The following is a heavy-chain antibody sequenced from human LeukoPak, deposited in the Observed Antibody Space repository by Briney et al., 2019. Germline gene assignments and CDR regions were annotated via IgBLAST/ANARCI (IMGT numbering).Heavy chain of an antibody. CDR2: INSDGSST. V-gene: IGHV3-74*01. D-gene: IGHD2-2*01. CDR1: GFTFSSYW. J-gene: IGHJ4*02. CDR3: ARPRGCGSSRCNNFDY. Sequence: PGGSLRLSCAASGFTFSSYWMHWVRQAPGKGLVWVSRINSDGSSTSYADSVKGRFTISRDNAKKSLYLQMNSLRAEDTAVYYCARPRGCGSSRCNNFDYWGQGTLVTVSS.